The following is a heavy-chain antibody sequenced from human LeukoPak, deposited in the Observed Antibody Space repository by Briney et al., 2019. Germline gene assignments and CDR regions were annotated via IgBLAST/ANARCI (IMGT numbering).Heavy chain of an antibody. Sequence: PGGSLRLSCAASGFTFSSYAMSWVRQAPGKGLEGVSAISGSGGSTYYADSVKGRFAISRDNSKNTLYLQLNSLRAEDTAVYYCANPHKAPGSGPSWGQGTMVTVSS. CDR2: ISGSGGST. V-gene: IGHV3-23*01. D-gene: IGHD2-15*01. CDR3: ANPHKAPGSGPS. J-gene: IGHJ3*01. CDR1: GFTFSSYA.